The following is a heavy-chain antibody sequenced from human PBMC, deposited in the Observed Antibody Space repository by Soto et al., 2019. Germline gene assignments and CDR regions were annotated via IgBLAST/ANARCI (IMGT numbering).Heavy chain of an antibody. CDR1: GYAFTTYG. CDR2: SSAHNGNT. D-gene: IGHD1-1*01. V-gene: IGHV1-18*01. Sequence: QVHLVQSGAEVKKPGASVKVSCQGSGYAFTTYGITWVRQAPGQGREWMGWSSAHNGNTNYAQKLQGRVTVTRDTSTSTAYMELRSLRYDDTAVYYCARGRYGDYWGQGALVTVSS. CDR3: ARGRYGDY. J-gene: IGHJ4*02.